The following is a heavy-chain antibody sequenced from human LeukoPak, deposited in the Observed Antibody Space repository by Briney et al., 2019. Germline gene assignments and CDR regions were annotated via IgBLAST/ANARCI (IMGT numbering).Heavy chain of an antibody. CDR1: GGTFSSYA. D-gene: IGHD3-3*01. J-gene: IGHJ3*02. CDR2: IIPILGIA. V-gene: IGHV1-69*04. Sequence: SVKVSCKASGGTFSSYAISWVRQAPGQGLEWMGRIIPILGIANYAQKFQGRVTITADKSTSTAYMELSSLRSEDTAVYYCARKRDFWSRDAFDIWGQGTMVTVSS. CDR3: ARKRDFWSRDAFDI.